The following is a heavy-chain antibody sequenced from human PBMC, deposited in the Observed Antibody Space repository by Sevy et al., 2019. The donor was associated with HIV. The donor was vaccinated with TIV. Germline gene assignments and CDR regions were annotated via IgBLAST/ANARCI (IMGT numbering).Heavy chain of an antibody. CDR3: AKARFPGYYYGSGDDY. V-gene: IGHV3-23*01. CDR1: GFTFSSYA. Sequence: GGSLRLSCAASGFTFSSYAMSWVRQAPGKGLEWFSAISGMGGSTYYADSVKGQFTTSRDNSKNKLYLKMNSLRAEDTTVYFCAKARFPGYYYGSGDDYWGQGTLVTVSS. CDR2: ISGMGGST. D-gene: IGHD3-10*01. J-gene: IGHJ4*02.